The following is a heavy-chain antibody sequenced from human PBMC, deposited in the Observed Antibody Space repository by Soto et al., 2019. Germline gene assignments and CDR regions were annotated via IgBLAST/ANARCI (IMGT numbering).Heavy chain of an antibody. CDR2: IYPGDSGA. CDR1: GYSFTTYW. CDR3: ARRSLIPASWYFDL. J-gene: IGHJ2*01. V-gene: IGHV5-51*01. Sequence: GESLKISCKGSGYSFTTYWIGWVRQMPGKGLEWMGIIYPGDSGARYSPSFQGQVTISADKSISTAYLQWSSLKASDTAIYYCARRSLIPASWYFDLWGRGTLVTVSS. D-gene: IGHD3-10*01.